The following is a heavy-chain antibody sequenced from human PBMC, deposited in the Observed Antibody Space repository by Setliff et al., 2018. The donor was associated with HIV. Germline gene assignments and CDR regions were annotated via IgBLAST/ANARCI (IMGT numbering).Heavy chain of an antibody. CDR1: GYTFTGYY. CDR3: ARAIGITIFGVVRDAFDI. D-gene: IGHD3-3*01. Sequence: KVSCKASGYTFTGYYMHWVRQAPGQGLEWMGWINPNSGGTNYAQKFQGRVTMTRDTSISTAYMELSRLRSDDTAVYYCARAIGITIFGVVRDAFDIWGQETMVTVSS. V-gene: IGHV1-2*02. CDR2: INPNSGGT. J-gene: IGHJ3*02.